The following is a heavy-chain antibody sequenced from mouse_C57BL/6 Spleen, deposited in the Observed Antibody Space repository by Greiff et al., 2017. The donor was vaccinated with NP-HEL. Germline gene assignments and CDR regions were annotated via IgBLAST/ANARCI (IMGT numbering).Heavy chain of an antibody. CDR2: INLNTGGT. D-gene: IGHD1-1*02. V-gene: IGHV1-26*01. CDR3: VRRIYGPYYVDY. J-gene: IGHJ2*01. Sequence: EVQLQQSGPELVKPGASVKISCKASGYTFTDYYMNWVKQSHGKSLEWIGDINLNTGGTSSNQKFKGKATLTVDKSSSTAYLELRSLTSADSAVYYCVRRIYGPYYVDYWGQGTTLTVSS. CDR1: GYTFTDYY.